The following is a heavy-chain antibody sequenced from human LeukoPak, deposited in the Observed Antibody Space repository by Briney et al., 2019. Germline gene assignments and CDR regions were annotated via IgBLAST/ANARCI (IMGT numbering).Heavy chain of an antibody. CDR1: GGSVSTSDYY. V-gene: IGHV4-39*07. J-gene: IGHJ4*02. CDR3: ARVFDS. CDR2: VFYTGKT. Sequence: SESLSLTCTVSGGSVSTSDYYWGWIRQSPVKGLEWIGDVFYTGKTNHNPSLRGRATISIDTSKNQFSLKLTYVTAADSAVYYCARVFDSWGQGTLVTVSP.